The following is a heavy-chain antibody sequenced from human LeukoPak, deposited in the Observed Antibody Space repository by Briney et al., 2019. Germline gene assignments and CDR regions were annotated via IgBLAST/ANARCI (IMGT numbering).Heavy chain of an antibody. D-gene: IGHD3-10*01. CDR2: IRSKAYGGTT. CDR3: TRDTNVLLWFGELSTPDY. CDR1: GFTFGDYA. J-gene: IGHJ4*02. V-gene: IGHV3-49*04. Sequence: GGSLRLSCTASGFTFGDYAMSRVRQAPGKGLEWVGFIRSKAYGGTTEYAASVKGRFTISRDDSKSIAYLQMNSLKTEDTAVYYCTRDTNVLLWFGELSTPDYWGQGTLVTVSS.